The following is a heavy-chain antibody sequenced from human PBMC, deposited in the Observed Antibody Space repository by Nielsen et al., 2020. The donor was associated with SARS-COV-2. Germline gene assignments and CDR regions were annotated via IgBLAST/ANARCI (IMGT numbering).Heavy chain of an antibody. CDR3: ARSVDTGRFNPNAMAV. D-gene: IGHD5-18*01. Sequence: SVKVSCKASGGSFNTYEISWVRQAPGQGLEWMGRIIHHLNLTIYAQDLQGRIAMTADKSTGTAYLDLSSLRSDDTAVFFCARSVDTGRFNPNAMAVWGQGTTVIVSS. J-gene: IGHJ6*02. V-gene: IGHV1-69*04. CDR1: GGSFNTYE. CDR2: IIHHLNLT.